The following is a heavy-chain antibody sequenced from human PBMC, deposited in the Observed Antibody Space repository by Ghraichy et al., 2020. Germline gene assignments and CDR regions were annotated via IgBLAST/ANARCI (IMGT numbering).Heavy chain of an antibody. CDR1: GFTFSNHA. V-gene: IGHV3-23*01. CDR3: AKEGRYSYGYVPFYHFDY. Sequence: GGSLRLSCAASGFTFSNHAMSWVRQAPGKWLEWVSAISGSGGNTYYADSVKGRFTISRDNSKNTLYLQMSSLRAEDTAIYYCAKEGRYSYGYVPFYHFDYWGQGTLVTVPS. CDR2: ISGSGGNT. D-gene: IGHD5-18*01. J-gene: IGHJ4*02.